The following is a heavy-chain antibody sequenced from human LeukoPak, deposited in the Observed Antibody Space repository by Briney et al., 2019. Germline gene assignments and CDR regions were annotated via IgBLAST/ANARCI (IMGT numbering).Heavy chain of an antibody. Sequence: GGSLRLSCAASGFTVSSNYMSWVRQAPGKGLEWVSVIYSGGRTYYADSVKGRLTISRDNSKNTLYLLMNSLRAEDTALYYCAKGGIAVTSTSVYYYMDVWGKGTTVTISS. CDR1: GFTVSSNY. CDR3: AKGGIAVTSTSVYYYMDV. V-gene: IGHV3-53*01. CDR2: IYSGGRT. D-gene: IGHD6-19*01. J-gene: IGHJ6*03.